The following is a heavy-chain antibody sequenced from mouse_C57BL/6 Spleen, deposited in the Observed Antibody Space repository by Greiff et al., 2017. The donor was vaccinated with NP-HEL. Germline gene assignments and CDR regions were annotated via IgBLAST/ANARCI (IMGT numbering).Heavy chain of an antibody. CDR2: IYPGDGDT. J-gene: IGHJ4*01. CDR1: GYAFSSSW. CDR3: ARRILLRSSYAMDY. D-gene: IGHD1-1*01. Sequence: QVQLQQSGPELVKPGASVKISCKASGYAFSSSWMNWVKQRPGKGLEWIGRIYPGDGDTNYNGKFKGKATLTVDTSSSTAYMQLSSLTSEDSAVYYCARRILLRSSYAMDYWGQGTSVTVSS. V-gene: IGHV1-82*01.